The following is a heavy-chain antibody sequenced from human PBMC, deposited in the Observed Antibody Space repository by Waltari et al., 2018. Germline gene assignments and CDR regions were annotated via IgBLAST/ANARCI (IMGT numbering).Heavy chain of an antibody. Sequence: EVQLVESGGGLVQPGGSLRLSCAASGFTFSSLSMSRVRQAPGKGLRWVSYISSSSSTIYYADSVKGRFTISRDNAKNSLYLQMNSLRAEDTAVYYCARDLPGYSSGWYQSQEYYFDYWGQGTLVTVSS. V-gene: IGHV3-48*01. D-gene: IGHD6-19*01. J-gene: IGHJ4*02. CDR1: GFTFSSLS. CDR3: ARDLPGYSSGWYQSQEYYFDY. CDR2: ISSSSSTI.